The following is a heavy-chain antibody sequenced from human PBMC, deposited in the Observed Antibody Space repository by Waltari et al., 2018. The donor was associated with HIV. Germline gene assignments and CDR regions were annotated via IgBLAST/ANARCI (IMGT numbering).Heavy chain of an antibody. CDR1: GFTFSNYD. CDR3: ARDPQYCSSTSCSYYFDY. CDR2: ISYDGSNK. Sequence: QVQLVESGGVVVQHGWSMRLPCSASGFTFSNYDSPWVRQAPGKGLEWVAVISYDGSNKYYADSVKGRFTISRDNSKNTLYLQMNSLRAEDTAVYYCARDPQYCSSTSCSYYFDYWGQGTLVTVSS. J-gene: IGHJ4*02. D-gene: IGHD2-2*01. V-gene: IGHV3-30-3*01.